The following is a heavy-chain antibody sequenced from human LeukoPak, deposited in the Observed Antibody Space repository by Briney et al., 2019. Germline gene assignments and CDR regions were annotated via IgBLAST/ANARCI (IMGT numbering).Heavy chain of an antibody. CDR1: AFTFSSYS. Sequence: GGSLRLSCAASAFTFSSYSMNWVRQTPGEGLEWVSYISSSSSTIYYADSVKGRFTISRDNAKNSLYLQMNSLRAEDTAVYYCARVMTMIVVVLDYWGQGTLVTVSS. J-gene: IGHJ4*02. D-gene: IGHD3-22*01. CDR2: ISSSSSTI. V-gene: IGHV3-48*04. CDR3: ARVMTMIVVVLDY.